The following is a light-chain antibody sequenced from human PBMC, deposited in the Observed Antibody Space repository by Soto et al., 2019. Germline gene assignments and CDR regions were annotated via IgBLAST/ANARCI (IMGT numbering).Light chain of an antibody. Sequence: EIVLTQSPATLSLSPGERATLSCRASQSVSSYLAWYQQKPGQAPRLLIYDASNRATGIPARFSGSGSGTDFTLTISSLEPEDFAVYYCQQRSTWPPEYTFGQVIKLEIK. CDR3: QQRSTWPPEYT. CDR1: QSVSSY. V-gene: IGKV3-11*01. CDR2: DAS. J-gene: IGKJ2*01.